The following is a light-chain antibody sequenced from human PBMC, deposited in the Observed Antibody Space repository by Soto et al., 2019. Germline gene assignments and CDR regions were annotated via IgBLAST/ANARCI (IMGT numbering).Light chain of an antibody. CDR1: QSVSSY. CDR2: DTS. V-gene: IGKV3-11*01. CDR3: KQQQNWPWT. J-gene: IGKJ1*01. Sequence: EIVLTQSPATLSLSPGERATLSCRASQSVSSYLAWYQQKPGQAPRLLIYDTSNRATGIPARFSGSGSGTDFTLTISSLEPEDVAVYYCKQQQNWPWTFGQGTKVEIK.